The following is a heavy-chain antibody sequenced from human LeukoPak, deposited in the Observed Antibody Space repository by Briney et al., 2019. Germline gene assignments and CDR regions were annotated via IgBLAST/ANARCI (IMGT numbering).Heavy chain of an antibody. D-gene: IGHD2-15*01. CDR1: GYTFTSYD. Sequence: ASVKVSCKASGYTFTSYDINWVRQAPGQGLEWMGWMNPKSGKPGYKHKFQGRVTMTRNTSISTAYMELSSLRSEDTAVYYCARGRVVVVVAANYYYGMDVWGQGTTVTVSS. CDR2: MNPKSGKP. J-gene: IGHJ6*02. V-gene: IGHV1-8*01. CDR3: ARGRVVVVVAANYYYGMDV.